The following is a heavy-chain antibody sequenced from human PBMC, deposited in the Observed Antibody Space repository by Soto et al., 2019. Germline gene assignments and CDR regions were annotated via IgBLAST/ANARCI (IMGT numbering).Heavy chain of an antibody. CDR2: ISSSSSYI. Sequence: GGPLRLSCAASGFTFSSYSMNWVRQAPGKGLEWVSSISSSSSYIYYADSVKGRFTISRDNAKNSLYLQMNSLRAEDTAVYYCASDLYYDFCSGYYNNYYYYYGMDVWGQGTTVTVSS. CDR3: ASDLYYDFCSGYYNNYYYYYGMDV. J-gene: IGHJ6*02. D-gene: IGHD3-3*01. CDR1: GFTFSSYS. V-gene: IGHV3-21*01.